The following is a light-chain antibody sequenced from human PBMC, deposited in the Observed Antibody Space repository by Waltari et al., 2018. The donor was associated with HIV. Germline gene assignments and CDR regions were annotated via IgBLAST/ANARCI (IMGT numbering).Light chain of an antibody. CDR3: QQYLRSPPT. J-gene: IGKJ4*01. CDR2: WAS. Sequence: DIVMTQSPDSLPVSLGERVTINCTASRSILYSSDNRNYLAWYQQKPRRPPRLLISWASTRESGVPDRFSGSGSGTDFALTISRLQAEDVAVYHCQQYLRSPPTFGGGTKVEIK. V-gene: IGKV4-1*01. CDR1: RSILYSSDNRNY.